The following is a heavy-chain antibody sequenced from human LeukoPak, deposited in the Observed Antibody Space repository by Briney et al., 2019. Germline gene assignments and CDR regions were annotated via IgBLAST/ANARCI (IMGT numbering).Heavy chain of an antibody. D-gene: IGHD1-26*01. J-gene: IGHJ4*02. V-gene: IGHV3-30*18. CDR1: GFTFSSYG. CDR3: AKDESGIVGATTIDY. Sequence: GGSLRLSCAASGFTFSSYGMHWVRQAPGKGLEWVAVISYDGSNKYYADSVKGRLTISRDNSKNTLYLQMNSLRAEDTAVYYCAKDESGIVGATTIDYWGQGTLVTVSS. CDR2: ISYDGSNK.